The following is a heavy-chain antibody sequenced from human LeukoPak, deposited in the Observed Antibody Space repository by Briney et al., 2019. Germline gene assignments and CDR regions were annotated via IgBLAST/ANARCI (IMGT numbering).Heavy chain of an antibody. Sequence: SQTLSLTCTVSGGSISSGGYYWSWIRQHPGKGLEWIGYIYYSGSTYYNPSLKSRVTISADTSKNQFSLKLSSVTAADTAVYFCVRSGQDCTSTSCSAYYYYGMDVWGQGTTVTVSS. V-gene: IGHV4-31*03. CDR1: GGSISSGGYY. J-gene: IGHJ6*02. CDR3: VRSGQDCTSTSCSAYYYYGMDV. D-gene: IGHD2-2*01. CDR2: IYYSGST.